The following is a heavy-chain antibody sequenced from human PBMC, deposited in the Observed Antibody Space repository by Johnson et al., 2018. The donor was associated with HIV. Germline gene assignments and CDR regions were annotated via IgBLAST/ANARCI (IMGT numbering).Heavy chain of an antibody. D-gene: IGHD1-20*01. Sequence: QVQLVESGGGVVQPGRSLRLSCAASGFTFSSYPMHWVRQAPGKGLEWVAVISYDGSNEYYADSVRGRFTISRDNSKNTLYLQMNSLRAEDTAVYYCARLGFYNWNGGGALDIWGQGTMVTVSS. V-gene: IGHV3-30*14. CDR3: ARLGFYNWNGGGALDI. CDR1: GFTFSSYP. CDR2: ISYDGSNE. J-gene: IGHJ3*02.